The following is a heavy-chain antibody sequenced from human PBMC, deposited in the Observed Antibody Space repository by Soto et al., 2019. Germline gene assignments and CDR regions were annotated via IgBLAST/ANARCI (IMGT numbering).Heavy chain of an antibody. CDR1: GFTFDDYA. D-gene: IGHD3-22*01. Sequence: EVQLVESGGGLVQPGRSLRLSCAASGFTFDDYAMHWVRQAPGKGLEWVSGISWNSGRIGYADYVKGRFTISRDNAKNSLYLQMNSLRAEDTALYYCAKDLASSASYSSFDYWGQGTLVTVSS. CDR3: AKDLASSASYSSFDY. V-gene: IGHV3-9*01. CDR2: ISWNSGRI. J-gene: IGHJ4*02.